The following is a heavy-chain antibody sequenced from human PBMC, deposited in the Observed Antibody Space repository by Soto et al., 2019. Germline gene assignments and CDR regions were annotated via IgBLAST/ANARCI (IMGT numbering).Heavy chain of an antibody. CDR3: AKLYNYDTKRAFDI. CDR2: ISSNGGST. Sequence: PGGSLRLSCAASGFTFSSYAMHWVRQAPGKGLEYVSAISSNGGSTYYANSVKGRFTISRDNSKNTLYLQMNSLRAEDTAVYYCAKLYNYDTKRAFDIWGQGTLVTVSS. V-gene: IGHV3-64*01. CDR1: GFTFSSYA. D-gene: IGHD1-1*01. J-gene: IGHJ3*02.